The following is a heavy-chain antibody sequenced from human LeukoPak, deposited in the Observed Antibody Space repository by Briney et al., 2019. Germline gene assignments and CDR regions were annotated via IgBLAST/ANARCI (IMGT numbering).Heavy chain of an antibody. CDR2: ISSSSSYI. CDR3: ARDKITMVRGVSDY. CDR1: GFTFSSYS. J-gene: IGHJ4*02. D-gene: IGHD3-10*01. Sequence: GGSLRLSCAASGFTFSSYSMNWVRQAPGKGLEWVSSISSSSSYIYYADSVKGRFTISRDNAKNSLYLQMNSLRAEDAAVYYCARDKITMVRGVSDYWGQGTLVTVSS. V-gene: IGHV3-21*01.